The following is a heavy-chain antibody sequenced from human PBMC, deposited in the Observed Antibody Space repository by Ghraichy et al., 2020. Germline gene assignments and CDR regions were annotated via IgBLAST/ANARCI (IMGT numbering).Heavy chain of an antibody. Sequence: GGSLRLSCAASGFTLSSYYMTWVRQVPGKGLEWVANIKHDLSEKYYADSVKGRFSISRDNAKNSVYLQMNNLRPDDTALYYCARAGDYYGSNPIDYWGQGTRVTVSS. CDR1: GFTLSSYY. J-gene: IGHJ4*02. CDR3: ARAGDYYGSNPIDY. D-gene: IGHD3-10*01. CDR2: IKHDLSEK. V-gene: IGHV3-7*04.